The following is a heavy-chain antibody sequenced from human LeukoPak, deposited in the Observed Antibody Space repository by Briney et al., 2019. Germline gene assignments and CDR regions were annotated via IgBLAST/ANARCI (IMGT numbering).Heavy chain of an antibody. V-gene: IGHV3-7*01. D-gene: IGHD1-26*01. J-gene: IGHJ5*02. CDR3: ARLNWDDGEVSGFDQ. CDR2: IKQDEREI. Sequence: GGSLRLSCTTSGFSFRNTWMSWVRQAPGRGLERVANIKQDEREIYYGDSVKGRFTISRDNARRILYLQMNNLRVGDTAIYYCARLNWDDGEVSGFDQWGQGILVTVSS. CDR1: GFSFRNTW.